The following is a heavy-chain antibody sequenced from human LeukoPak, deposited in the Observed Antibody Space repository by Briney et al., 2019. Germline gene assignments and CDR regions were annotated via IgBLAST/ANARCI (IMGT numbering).Heavy chain of an antibody. Sequence: HPGGSLRLSCAASGFTFSSYEMNWARQAPGKGLEWVSYISSSGSTIYYADSVKGRFTISRDNAKNSLYLQMNSLRAEGTAVYYCARGLLEVAGYYYYMDVWGKGTTVTVS. J-gene: IGHJ6*03. D-gene: IGHD6-19*01. CDR3: ARGLLEVAGYYYYMDV. V-gene: IGHV3-48*03. CDR2: ISSSGSTI. CDR1: GFTFSSYE.